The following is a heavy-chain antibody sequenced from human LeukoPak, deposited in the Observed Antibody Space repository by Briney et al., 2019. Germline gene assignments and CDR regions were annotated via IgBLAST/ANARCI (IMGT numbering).Heavy chain of an antibody. CDR2: ISAYNGNT. CDR1: GYTFTSYG. V-gene: IGHV1-18*01. D-gene: IGHD5-24*01. J-gene: IGHJ4*02. CDR3: ARTSQATATRPIDY. Sequence: VASVKVSCKASGYTFTSYGISWVRQAPGQGLEWMGWISAYNGNTNYAQKLQGRVTMTTDTSTSTAYMELRSLRSDDTAVYYCARTSQATATRPIDYWGQGTLVTVSS.